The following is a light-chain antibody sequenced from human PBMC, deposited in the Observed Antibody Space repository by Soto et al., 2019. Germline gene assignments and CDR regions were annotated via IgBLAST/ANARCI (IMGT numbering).Light chain of an antibody. CDR2: EVN. V-gene: IGLV2-14*01. CDR1: SSDVGNYDY. J-gene: IGLJ3*02. Sequence: QSVLTQPASVSGSPGQSITISCTGSSSDVGNYDYVSWYQQGPGKAPKLIIYEVNNRPSGVSNRFSGSKSGNTASLTIFGLRTEDEANYYCISYTSINTWVFGGRTKLTVL. CDR3: ISYTSINTWV.